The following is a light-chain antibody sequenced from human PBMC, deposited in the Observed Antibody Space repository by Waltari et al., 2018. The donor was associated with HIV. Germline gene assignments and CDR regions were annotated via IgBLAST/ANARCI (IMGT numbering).Light chain of an antibody. CDR1: STDDGSYNS. V-gene: IGLV2-14*01. J-gene: IGLJ1*01. CDR3: SSYTSSSTRV. Sequence: QSALTHPASVSGPPGQSITISCTGTSTDDGSYNSVSWYQQHPGKAPKLIISDVSNPPSGVSNRCSGSKSGNTASLTISGLQTEDEADYYCSSYTSSSTRVFGTGTKVTVL. CDR2: DVS.